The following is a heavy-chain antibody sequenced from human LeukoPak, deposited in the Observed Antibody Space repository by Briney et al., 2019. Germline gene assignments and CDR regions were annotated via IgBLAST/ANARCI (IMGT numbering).Heavy chain of an antibody. D-gene: IGHD2-2*01. Sequence: SETLSLTCAVYGGSFSGYYWSWIRQPPGKGLEWIGEISHSGSTNYNPSLKSRVTISVDTSKNQFSLKLSSVTAADTAVHYCARDQGYCSSTSCFSYYYYYGMDVWGQGTTVTVSS. CDR2: ISHSGST. CDR1: GGSFSGYY. CDR3: ARDQGYCSSTSCFSYYYYYGMDV. J-gene: IGHJ6*02. V-gene: IGHV4-34*01.